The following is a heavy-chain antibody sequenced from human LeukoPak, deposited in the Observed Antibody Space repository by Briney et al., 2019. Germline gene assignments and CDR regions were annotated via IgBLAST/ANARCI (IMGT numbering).Heavy chain of an antibody. D-gene: IGHD3-9*01. V-gene: IGHV3-7*01. J-gene: IGHJ1*01. CDR2: IKQDGSEK. CDR3: AEGGNDILTGPLGDFQH. Sequence: PGGSLRLSCAASGFTFSSYWMSWVRQAPGKGLEWVANIKQDGSEKYYVDSVKGRFTISRDNAKSSLYLQMNSLRAEDTAVYYCAEGGNDILTGPLGDFQHWGQGTLVTVSS. CDR1: GFTFSSYW.